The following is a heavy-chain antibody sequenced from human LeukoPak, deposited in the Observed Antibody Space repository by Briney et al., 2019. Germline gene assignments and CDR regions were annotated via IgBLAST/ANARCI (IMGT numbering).Heavy chain of an antibody. Sequence: SETLSLTCTVSGDSITNYYWSWIRQPAGKGLEWIGRIYASGSTNYNPSLKSRVTMSVDTSNKQFSLKLKSVSAADTAVYYCARGLLSSGTYYFDYWGQGTLVTVS. J-gene: IGHJ4*02. CDR3: ARGLLSSGTYYFDY. CDR2: IYASGST. D-gene: IGHD3-10*01. V-gene: IGHV4-4*07. CDR1: GDSITNYY.